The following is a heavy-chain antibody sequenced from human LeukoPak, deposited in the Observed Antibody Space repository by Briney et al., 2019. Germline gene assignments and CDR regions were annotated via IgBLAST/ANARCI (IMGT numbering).Heavy chain of an antibody. V-gene: IGHV3-64*01. CDR2: ISSNGGST. CDR1: GFTFSSYA. D-gene: IGHD1-26*01. CDR3: ARVGAPGPSFDY. J-gene: IGHJ4*02. Sequence: GGSLRLSCAASGFTFSSYAMHWVRQAPGKGLEYVSAISSNGGSTYYANSVKGRFTISRDNSKNTLYLQMGSLRAEDMAVYYCARVGAPGPSFDYWGQGTLVTVSS.